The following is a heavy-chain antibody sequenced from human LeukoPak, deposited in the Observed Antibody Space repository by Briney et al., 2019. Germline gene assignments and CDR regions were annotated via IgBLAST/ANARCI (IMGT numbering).Heavy chain of an antibody. D-gene: IGHD6-19*01. V-gene: IGHV4-59*08. CDR3: ARHSSSAWYYYFDY. Sequence: SETLSLTCTVSGGSISSYYWSWIRQPPGKGLEWIGYIYYSGSTNYNPSLKSRVTISVDTSKNQFSLNLNSVTAADTAVYYCARHSSSAWYYYFDYWGQGSFVTVSS. CDR2: IYYSGST. J-gene: IGHJ4*02. CDR1: GGSISSYY.